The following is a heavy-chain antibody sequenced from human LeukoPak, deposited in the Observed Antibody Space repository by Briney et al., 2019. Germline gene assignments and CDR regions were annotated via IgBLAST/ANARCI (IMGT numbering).Heavy chain of an antibody. J-gene: IGHJ4*02. Sequence: SETLSLTCTVSGGSISSYYWSWIRQPPGKGLEWIGYIYYSGSTYYNPSLKSRVTISVDTSKNQFSLKLSSVTAADTAVYYCARDAWHPDRDKTYYFDYWGQGTLVTVSS. CDR3: ARDAWHPDRDKTYYFDY. D-gene: IGHD5-12*01. V-gene: IGHV4-59*01. CDR2: IYYSGST. CDR1: GGSISSYY.